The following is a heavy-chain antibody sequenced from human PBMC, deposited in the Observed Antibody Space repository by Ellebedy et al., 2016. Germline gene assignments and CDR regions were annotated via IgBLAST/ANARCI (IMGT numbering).Heavy chain of an antibody. CDR3: ARRGGTDYGDY. CDR1: GYTFTSYY. Sequence: ASVKVSCXASGYTFTSYYIHWVRQAPGQGLEWMGIISPSGGSTHHQQSFQGRVTLTTDTSTRTAYMELRRLRSDDTAIYYCARRGGTDYGDYWGQGTLVTVSS. J-gene: IGHJ4*02. D-gene: IGHD3-16*01. CDR2: ISPSGGST. V-gene: IGHV1-46*01.